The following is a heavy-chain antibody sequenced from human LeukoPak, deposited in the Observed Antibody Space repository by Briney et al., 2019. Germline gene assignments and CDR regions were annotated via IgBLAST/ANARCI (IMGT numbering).Heavy chain of an antibody. D-gene: IGHD5-18*01. CDR1: GFTFSSYA. CDR2: ISYDGSNR. CDR3: AKDLGGYSYGSSDY. V-gene: IGHV3-30*04. J-gene: IGHJ4*02. Sequence: PGGSLRLSCAASGFTFSSYAMHWVRQAPGKGLEWVAAISYDGSNRYYADSVKGRFTISRDNSKNTLYLQMNSLRAEDTAVYYCAKDLGGYSYGSSDYWGQGTLVTVSS.